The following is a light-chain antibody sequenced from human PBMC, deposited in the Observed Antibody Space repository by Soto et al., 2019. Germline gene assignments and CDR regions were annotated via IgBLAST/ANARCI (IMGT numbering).Light chain of an antibody. CDR3: QQYKSSSPGWT. CDR1: QSISSW. J-gene: IGKJ1*01. V-gene: IGKV1-5*01. CDR2: DAS. Sequence: DIQMTQSPSTLSASVGDRVTITCRASQSISSWLAWYQQKPGKAPKLLIYDASSLESGVPSRFSGSGSGTEFTLTISSLQPDDFATYYGQQYKSSSPGWTFGQGPKV.